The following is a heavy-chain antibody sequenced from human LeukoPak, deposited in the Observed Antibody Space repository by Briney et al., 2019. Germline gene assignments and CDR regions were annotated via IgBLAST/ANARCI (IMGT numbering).Heavy chain of an antibody. CDR3: ARQKRFRYYFDY. J-gene: IGHJ4*02. CDR2: IYYSGST. V-gene: IGHV4-39*01. Sequence: SETLSLTCTVSGGSISSSSYYWGWIRQPPGKGLEWIGSIYYSGSTYHNPSLKSRVTISVDTSKNQFSLKLSSVTAADTAVYYCARQKRFRYYFDYWGQGTLVTVSS. CDR1: GGSISSSSYY.